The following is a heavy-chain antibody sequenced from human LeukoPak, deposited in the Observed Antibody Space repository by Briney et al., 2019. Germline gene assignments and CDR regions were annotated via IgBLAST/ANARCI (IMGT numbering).Heavy chain of an antibody. Sequence: PGRSLRLSCAASGFTFSSYAMHWVRQAPGKGLKWVAVISYDGSNKYYADSVKGRFTISRDNSKNTLYLQMNSLRAEDTAVYYCARESRPIVVVVAATSIYFDYWGQGTLVTVSS. J-gene: IGHJ4*02. CDR3: ARESRPIVVVVAATSIYFDY. CDR2: ISYDGSNK. CDR1: GFTFSSYA. D-gene: IGHD2-15*01. V-gene: IGHV3-30-3*01.